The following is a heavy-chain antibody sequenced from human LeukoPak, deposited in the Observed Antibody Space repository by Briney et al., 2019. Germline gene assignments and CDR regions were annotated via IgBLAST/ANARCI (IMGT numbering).Heavy chain of an antibody. CDR1: GGSISPYY. CDR2: IYYSGNT. V-gene: IGHV4-59*08. CDR3: ARHGGGGESYPRVFDY. D-gene: IGHD1-26*01. J-gene: IGHJ4*02. Sequence: SETLSLTCTVSGGSISPYYWSWIRQPAGKGLEWSGYIYYSGNTNYNPSFKSRVTISVDTSKNQFSLKLSSVTAADTAVYYCARHGGGGESYPRVFDYWGRRTLVTVSS.